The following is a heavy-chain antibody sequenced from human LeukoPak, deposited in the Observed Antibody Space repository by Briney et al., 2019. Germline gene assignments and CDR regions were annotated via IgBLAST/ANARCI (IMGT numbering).Heavy chain of an antibody. Sequence: GGSLRLSCAASGFTFSSYGMHWVRHAPGKGLVWVSHINTDGSSTSYADSVKGRFTISRDNAKNTLYLQMNSLRAEDTAVYYCARGGGGHSNGMDVWGQGTTVTVSS. CDR2: INTDGSST. D-gene: IGHD3-16*01. V-gene: IGHV3-74*01. J-gene: IGHJ6*02. CDR1: GFTFSSYG. CDR3: ARGGGGHSNGMDV.